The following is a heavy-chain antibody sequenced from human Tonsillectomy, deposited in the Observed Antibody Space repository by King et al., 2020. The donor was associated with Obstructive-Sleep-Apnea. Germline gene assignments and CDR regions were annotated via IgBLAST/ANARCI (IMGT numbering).Heavy chain of an antibody. D-gene: IGHD1-26*01. CDR2: ISGSGGST. V-gene: IGHV3-23*04. CDR1: GFTFRSFG. CDR3: AKEGYIVGSTYFDY. J-gene: IGHJ4*02. Sequence: VQLVESGGGLVQPGGSQRLSCAASGFTFRSFGMSWVRQAPGKGLEWVSGISGSGGSTYYADSVKGRFTISRDNSKNTLYLQMNSLRAEDTAVYYCAKEGYIVGSTYFDYWGQGTLAT.